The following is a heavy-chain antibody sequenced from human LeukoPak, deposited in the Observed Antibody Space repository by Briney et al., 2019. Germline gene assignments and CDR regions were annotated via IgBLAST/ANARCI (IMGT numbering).Heavy chain of an antibody. J-gene: IGHJ5*02. D-gene: IGHD1-26*01. CDR2: IIPILGIA. CDR1: GGTFSSYT. V-gene: IGHV1-69*02. Sequence: SVKVSCKASGGTFSSYTISWVRQAPGQGLEWMGRIIPILGIANYAQKFRGRGTITAEKSTSTAYMELSSMRSEDTAVSYCARQATSIVGATTNWFDPWGQGTLVTVSS. CDR3: ARQATSIVGATTNWFDP.